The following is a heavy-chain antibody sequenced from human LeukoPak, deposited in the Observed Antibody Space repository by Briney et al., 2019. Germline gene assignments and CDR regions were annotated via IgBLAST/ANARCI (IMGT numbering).Heavy chain of an antibody. D-gene: IGHD4-23*01. CDR2: ISGSGGST. J-gene: IGHJ5*02. CDR1: GFTFSNYA. Sequence: PGGSLRLSCAASGFTFSNYAMSWVRQAPGKGLEWVSAISGSGGSTYYADSVKGRFTISRDNSKNTLYLQMNSLRAEDTAVYYCAKDPFGGNLRGWFDPWGQGTLVTVSS. CDR3: AKDPFGGNLRGWFDP. V-gene: IGHV3-23*01.